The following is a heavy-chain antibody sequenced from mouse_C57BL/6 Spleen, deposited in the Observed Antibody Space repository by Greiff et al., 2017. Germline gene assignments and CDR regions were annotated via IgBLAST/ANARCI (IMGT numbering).Heavy chain of an antibody. CDR1: GYSITSGYY. D-gene: IGHD2-3*01. CDR3: ARDYDGYPFAY. Sequence: EVQLRESGPGLVKPSPSLSLTCSVTGYSITSGYYWNWIRQFPGNKLEWMGYISYDGSNNYNPSLKNRISITRDTSKNQFFLKLNSVTTEDTATYYCARDYDGYPFAYWGQGTLVTVSA. V-gene: IGHV3-6*01. J-gene: IGHJ3*01. CDR2: ISYDGSN.